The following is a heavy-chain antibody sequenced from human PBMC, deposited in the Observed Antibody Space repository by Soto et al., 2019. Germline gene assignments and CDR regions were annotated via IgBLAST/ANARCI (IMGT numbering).Heavy chain of an antibody. V-gene: IGHV4-4*07. CDR1: CASIIGSY. CDR3: VRDGTKTLRDWFDP. Sequence: SETLSLTCTVSCASIIGSYWIWIRKSAGKGLEWIGRIYATGTTDYNPSLKSRVMMSVDTSKKQFSLKLRSVTAADTAVYYCVRDGTKTLRDWFDPWGQGISVTVSS. CDR2: IYATGTT. D-gene: IGHD1-1*01. J-gene: IGHJ5*02.